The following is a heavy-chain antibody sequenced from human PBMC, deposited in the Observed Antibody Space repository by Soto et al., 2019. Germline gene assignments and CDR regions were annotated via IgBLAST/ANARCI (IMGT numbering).Heavy chain of an antibody. CDR3: ASIFFPLTLGVLSVFDY. CDR2: IYYSGRT. D-gene: IGHD3-16*01. V-gene: IGHV4-39*01. J-gene: IGHJ4*02. Sequence: QLQLLEAGPGLVKPSETLSLTCTVSGGSISSSSYYWGWIRQPPGKALEWIGSIYYSGRTYYNPSLTGRDTIYAGTYMNRCALELSFATVEDTARYYYASIFFPLTLGVLSVFDYRGQGPLVHGSS. CDR1: GGSISSSSYY.